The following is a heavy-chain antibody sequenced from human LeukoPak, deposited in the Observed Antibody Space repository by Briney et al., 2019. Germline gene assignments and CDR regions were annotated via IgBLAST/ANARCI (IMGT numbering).Heavy chain of an antibody. Sequence: ASVKVSFKASGYTFTIYGISWVRQAPGQGLEWMGWISAYNGNTNYAQKLQGRVTMTTDTSTSTAYMELRSLRSDDTAVYYCARYCSGGSCPSDAFDIWGQGTMVTVSS. D-gene: IGHD2-15*01. J-gene: IGHJ3*02. V-gene: IGHV1-18*01. CDR2: ISAYNGNT. CDR3: ARYCSGGSCPSDAFDI. CDR1: GYTFTIYG.